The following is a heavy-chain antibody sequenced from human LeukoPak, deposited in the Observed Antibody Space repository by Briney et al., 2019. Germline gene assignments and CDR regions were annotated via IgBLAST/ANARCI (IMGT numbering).Heavy chain of an antibody. CDR1: GYTFTSYD. Sequence: ASVKVSCKASGYTFTSYDINWVRQATGQGLEWMGWMNPNSGNTGYAQKFQGRVTMTRNTSISTAYMELSSLRSEDTAVYYCAMRDYDILTGYYSGYNWFDPWGQGTLVTVSS. V-gene: IGHV1-8*01. J-gene: IGHJ5*02. D-gene: IGHD3-9*01. CDR3: AMRDYDILTGYYSGYNWFDP. CDR2: MNPNSGNT.